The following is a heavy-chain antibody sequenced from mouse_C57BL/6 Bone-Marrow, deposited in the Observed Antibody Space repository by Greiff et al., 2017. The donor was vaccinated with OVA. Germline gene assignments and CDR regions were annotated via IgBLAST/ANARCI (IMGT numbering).Heavy chain of an antibody. CDR2: IWSGGST. D-gene: IGHD2-4*01. CDR1: GFSLTSYG. Sequence: VMLVESGPGLVQPSQSLSITCTVSGFSLTSYGVHWVRQSPGKGLEWLGVIWSGGSTDYNAAFISRLSISKDNSKSQVFFKMNSLQADDTAIYYCARTVYYDYDGVFYYAMDYWGQGTSVTVSS. V-gene: IGHV2-2*01. J-gene: IGHJ4*01. CDR3: ARTVYYDYDGVFYYAMDY.